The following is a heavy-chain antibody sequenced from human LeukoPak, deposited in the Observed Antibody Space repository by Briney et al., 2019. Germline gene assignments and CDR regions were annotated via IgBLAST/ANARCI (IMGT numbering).Heavy chain of an antibody. J-gene: IGHJ4*02. CDR2: ITSSSSYI. CDR3: ARGPYYGSGKMDYFDY. CDR1: GFAFSTYR. Sequence: GGSLRLSCAASGFAFSTYRMNWVRQAPGKGLEWVSSITSSSSYIYYADSVKGRFTISRDNAKNSLYLEMYSLRAEDTAVYYCARGPYYGSGKMDYFDYWGQGTLVTVSS. D-gene: IGHD3-10*01. V-gene: IGHV3-21*01.